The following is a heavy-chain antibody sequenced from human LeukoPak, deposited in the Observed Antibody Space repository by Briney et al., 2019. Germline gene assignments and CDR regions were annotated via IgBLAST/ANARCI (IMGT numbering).Heavy chain of an antibody. CDR3: ARGRTATSNDFDI. V-gene: IGHV1-69*13. J-gene: IGHJ3*02. CDR2: IIPIFGTA. Sequence: EASVKVSCKASGGTFSSYAISGVRQAPGQGLEWMGGIIPIFGTANYAQKFQGRVTITADESTSTAYMELSSLRSEDTAVYYCARGRTATSNDFDIWGKGTMVSVSS. CDR1: GGTFSSYA. D-gene: IGHD2-21*02.